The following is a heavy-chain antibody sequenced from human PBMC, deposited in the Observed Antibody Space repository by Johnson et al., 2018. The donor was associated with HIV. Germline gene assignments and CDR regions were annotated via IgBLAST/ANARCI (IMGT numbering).Heavy chain of an antibody. CDR3: AKGHSSGYPKDAFDV. D-gene: IGHD3-22*01. Sequence: VQLVESGGGLVQPGGSLRLSCAASGFTFSSYWMSWVRQAPGKGLEWVANIKQDGSEKYYVDSVKGRFTISRDNSKNTLYLQMNSLRIEDTAIYYCAKGHSSGYPKDAFDVWGRGTIVTVSS. CDR1: GFTFSSYW. V-gene: IGHV3-7*01. CDR2: IKQDGSEK. J-gene: IGHJ3*01.